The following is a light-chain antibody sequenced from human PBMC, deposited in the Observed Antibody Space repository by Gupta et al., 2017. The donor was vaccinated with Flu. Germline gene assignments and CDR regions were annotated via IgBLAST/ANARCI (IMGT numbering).Light chain of an antibody. CDR1: SSNVGGYDY. Sequence: SSNVGGYDYVSWYQQLPGKAPKLIIYEVSHRPSGVSDRFSGSKSGNTASLTISGLQAEDEADYYCSAYAGFYTLGVFGTGTKVAVL. V-gene: IGLV2-11*03. J-gene: IGLJ1*01. CDR3: SAYAGFYTLGV. CDR2: EVS.